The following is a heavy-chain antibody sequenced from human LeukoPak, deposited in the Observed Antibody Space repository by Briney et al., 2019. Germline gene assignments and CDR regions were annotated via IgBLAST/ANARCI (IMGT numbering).Heavy chain of an antibody. CDR3: TTDAYDSSGYYGDY. J-gene: IGHJ4*02. CDR2: IKSKTDGGTT. V-gene: IGHV3-15*01. D-gene: IGHD3-22*01. CDR1: GFTFSNAW. Sequence: GGSLRLSCAASGFTFSNAWMSWVRQAPGKGLEWVGRIKSKTDGGTTDYAAPVKGRFTISRDDSKNTLYLQMNSLNTEDTAVYYCTTDAYDSSGYYGDYWGQGTLVTVSS.